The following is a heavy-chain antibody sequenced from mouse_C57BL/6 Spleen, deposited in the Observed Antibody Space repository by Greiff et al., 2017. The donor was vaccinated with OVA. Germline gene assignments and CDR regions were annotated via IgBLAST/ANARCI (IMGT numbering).Heavy chain of an antibody. J-gene: IGHJ2*01. V-gene: IGHV1-82*01. D-gene: IGHD4-1*01. CDR3: ARRTGTYYFDY. CDR2: IYPGDGDT. CDR1: GYAFSSSW. Sequence: VQLVESGPELVKPGASVKISCKASGYAFSSSWMNWVKQRPGKGLEWIGRIYPGDGDTNYNGKFKGKATLTADKSSSTAYMQLSSLTSEDSAVYFCARRTGTYYFDYWGQGTTLTVSS.